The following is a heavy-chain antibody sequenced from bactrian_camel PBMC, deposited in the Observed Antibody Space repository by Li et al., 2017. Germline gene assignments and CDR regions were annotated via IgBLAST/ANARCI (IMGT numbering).Heavy chain of an antibody. J-gene: IGHJ4*01. D-gene: IGHD4*01. Sequence: VQLVESGGGSVEAGGSLRLSCVASGYIDSRDCVGWFRQAPGKGLERVSSIYGDGINTDYADSVKGRFTISQDNAQSTVYLQMDSLKPEDTAMYYCAASRGYIATSRRLVATAYNYWGQGTQVTVS. CDR1: GYIDSRDC. CDR3: AASRGYIATSRRLVATAYNY. V-gene: IGHV3-2*01. CDR2: IYGDGINT.